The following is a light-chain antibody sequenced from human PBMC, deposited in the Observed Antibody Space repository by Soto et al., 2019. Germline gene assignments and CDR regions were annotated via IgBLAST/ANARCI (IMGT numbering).Light chain of an antibody. CDR3: QQYNNWPPE. V-gene: IGKV3-15*01. J-gene: IGKJ1*01. CDR2: GAS. CDR1: QSVSSN. Sequence: EIVLTQSPATLSVSPVERATLXYMASQSVSSNLAWYQQKPGQAPRLLIYGASTRATGIPARFSGSGSGTEFTLTISSLQSEDFAVYYCQQYNNWPPEFGQGTKVDIK.